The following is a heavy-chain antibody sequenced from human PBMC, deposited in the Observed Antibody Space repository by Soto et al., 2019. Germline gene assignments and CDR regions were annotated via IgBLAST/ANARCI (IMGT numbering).Heavy chain of an antibody. CDR2: ISYDGSNK. CDR3: AKDRYGGNGPEAATDFDY. Sequence: QVQLVESGGGVVQPGRSLRLSCAASGFIFSSYGMHWVRQAPGKGLEWVAVISYDGSNKYYADSVKGRFAISRDNSKNTLYLQMNSLRAEDTAVYYCAKDRYGGNGPEAATDFDYWGQGMLVTVSS. J-gene: IGHJ4*02. D-gene: IGHD4-17*01. V-gene: IGHV3-30*18. CDR1: GFIFSSYG.